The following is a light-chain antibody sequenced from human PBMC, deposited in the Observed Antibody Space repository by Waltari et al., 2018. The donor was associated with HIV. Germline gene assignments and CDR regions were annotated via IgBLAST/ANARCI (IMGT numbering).Light chain of an antibody. V-gene: IGKV1-39*01. J-gene: IGKJ4*01. CDR2: AAS. CDR3: QQTYSIPRT. Sequence: DLQLTQSPSSLSAFVGDRVTITCRQIQSIHTNLNWYQQIPGKAPKLLIYAASTSQSGVPSKFNGGGSGTDFTLTINSLQPEDSATYYCQQTYSIPRTFGRGTRVEI. CDR1: QSIHTN.